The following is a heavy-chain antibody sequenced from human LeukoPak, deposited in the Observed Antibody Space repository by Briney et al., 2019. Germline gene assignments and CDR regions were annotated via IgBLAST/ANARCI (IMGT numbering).Heavy chain of an antibody. J-gene: IGHJ3*02. V-gene: IGHV3-30*04. Sequence: PGGSLRLSCVASGFSFSKYAMDWVRQAPGKGLEWVAIISKDGSMRYYADSVKGRFTVSRDNSNNTLSLQMNSLKSEDTAVYYCAGEKFDIWGQGTMVTVSA. CDR2: ISKDGSMR. CDR1: GFSFSKYA. CDR3: AGEKFDI.